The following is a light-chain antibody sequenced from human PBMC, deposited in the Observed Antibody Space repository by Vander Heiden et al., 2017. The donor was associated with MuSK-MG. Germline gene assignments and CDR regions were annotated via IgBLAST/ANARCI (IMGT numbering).Light chain of an antibody. Sequence: IQMTQSSSDLSASVGDRVTISCRASQNIMERLALYHQKPWKVPKLLIYKASTLQSGGPSRFSGSGGGTEFTLTISSLQPEDSATYYGQQYYSYSTFGQGTKVEI. CDR3: QQYYSYST. CDR2: KAS. V-gene: IGKV1-5*03. CDR1: QNIMER. J-gene: IGKJ1*01.